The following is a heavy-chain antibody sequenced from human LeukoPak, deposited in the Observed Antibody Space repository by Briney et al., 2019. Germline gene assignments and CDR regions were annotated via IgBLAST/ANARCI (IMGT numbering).Heavy chain of an antibody. CDR1: GYSINNGYY. CDR2: IYHSGST. V-gene: IGHV4-38-2*02. Sequence: SETLSLTCTVSGYSINNGYYWGWIRQPPGKGLEWIGSIYHSGSTYYNPSLKSRVTISVDTSKNQFSLKLSSVTAADTAVYYCAREGGVGATGPYFDYWGQGTLVTVSS. D-gene: IGHD1-26*01. J-gene: IGHJ4*02. CDR3: AREGGVGATGPYFDY.